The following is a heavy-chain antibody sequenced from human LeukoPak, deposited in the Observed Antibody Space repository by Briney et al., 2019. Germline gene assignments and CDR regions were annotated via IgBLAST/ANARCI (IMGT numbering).Heavy chain of an antibody. Sequence: ASVKVSCKVSGYTLTQLSIHWVRQAPGKGLEWMGGLDPEDGETIYAQKFQGRVTMTEDTSTDTAYMELSSLRSEDTAVYYCATASSSSDPARFFWGQGTLVTVSS. CDR3: ATASSSSDPARFF. D-gene: IGHD3-10*01. V-gene: IGHV1-24*01. J-gene: IGHJ4*02. CDR2: LDPEDGET. CDR1: GYTLTQLS.